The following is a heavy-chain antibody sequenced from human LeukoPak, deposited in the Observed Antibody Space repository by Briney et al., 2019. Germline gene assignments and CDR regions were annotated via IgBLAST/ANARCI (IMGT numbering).Heavy chain of an antibody. J-gene: IGHJ2*01. CDR3: ARGLGLWYFDL. D-gene: IGHD7-27*01. Sequence: GGSLRLSCAASGLTFSSYGMHWVRQAPGKGLEWVALIWYDGSNTDYADSVKGRFTISRDNPKNTLYLQMNSLRAEDTAVYYCARGLGLWYFDLWGRGTQVTVFS. CDR2: IWYDGSNT. V-gene: IGHV3-33*01. CDR1: GLTFSSYG.